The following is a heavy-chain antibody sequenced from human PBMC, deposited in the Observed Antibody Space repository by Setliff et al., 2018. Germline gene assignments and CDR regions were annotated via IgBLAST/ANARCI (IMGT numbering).Heavy chain of an antibody. J-gene: IGHJ4*02. D-gene: IGHD3-10*01. CDR2: IYWNDEK. CDR1: GFSLSTSLVG. V-gene: IGHV2-5*01. Sequence: SGPTLVNPTQTLTLTCTFSGFSLSTSLVGVGWIRQPPGKALEWLALIYWNDEKRYSPSLKSRLTISKDTSKNQVVLTMTNMDPVDTATYYCARINMVRGVPPHLDYWGQGTLVTVSS. CDR3: ARINMVRGVPPHLDY.